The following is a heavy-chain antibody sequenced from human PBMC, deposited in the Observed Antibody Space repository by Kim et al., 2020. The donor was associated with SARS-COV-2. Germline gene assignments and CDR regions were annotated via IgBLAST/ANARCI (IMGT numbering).Heavy chain of an antibody. V-gene: IGHV4-59*01. Sequence: SETLSLTCTVSGGSISSYYWSWIRQPPGKGLEWIGYIYYSGSTNYNPSLKSRVTISVDTSKNQFSLKLSSVTAADTAVYYCARSYDFWSGYYGFDYWGQG. CDR1: GGSISSYY. CDR3: ARSYDFWSGYYGFDY. CDR2: IYYSGST. J-gene: IGHJ4*02. D-gene: IGHD3-3*01.